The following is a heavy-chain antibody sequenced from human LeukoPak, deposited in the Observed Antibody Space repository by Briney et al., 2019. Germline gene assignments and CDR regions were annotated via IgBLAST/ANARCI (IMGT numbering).Heavy chain of an antibody. J-gene: IGHJ4*02. D-gene: IGHD6-6*01. CDR1: GYTFSNYG. Sequence: ASVKVSCKTSGYTFSNYGISWVRQAPGQGLEWMGWISAYNGNTNYAQKLQGRVTMTTDTSTSTAYMELRSLRSDDTAVYYCASGTVAARPNLDYWGQGTLVTVSS. V-gene: IGHV1-18*01. CDR3: ASGTVAARPNLDY. CDR2: ISAYNGNT.